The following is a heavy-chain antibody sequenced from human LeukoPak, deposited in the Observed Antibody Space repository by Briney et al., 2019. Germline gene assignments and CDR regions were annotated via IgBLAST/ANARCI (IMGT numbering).Heavy chain of an antibody. CDR2: INPNRGGT. CDR3: ARDPRDIVVVVAALVY. CDR1: AYTFIGYY. Sequence: ASVKVTCTASAYTFIGYYMYWVRQPPAQGIEWMGWINPNRGGTNYAQKFQGRVTMTRDTSISKTYMELSRLGSDNTAVYYCARDPRDIVVVVAALVYWGQGTLVTVSS. D-gene: IGHD2-15*01. J-gene: IGHJ4*02. V-gene: IGHV1-2*02.